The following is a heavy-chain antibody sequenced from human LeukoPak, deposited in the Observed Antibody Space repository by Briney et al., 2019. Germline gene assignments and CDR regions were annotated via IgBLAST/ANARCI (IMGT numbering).Heavy chain of an antibody. CDR1: GGTFSSYA. CDR2: IIPIFGTA. J-gene: IGHJ4*02. V-gene: IGHV1-69*13. Sequence: GASVKVSCKASGGTFSSYAISWVRQAPGQGLEWMGGIIPIFGTANYAQKFQGRVTITADESTSTAYMELSSLRSEDTAVYYCARDYYDSSGYYYGFDYWGQGTLVTVFS. D-gene: IGHD3-22*01. CDR3: ARDYYDSSGYYYGFDY.